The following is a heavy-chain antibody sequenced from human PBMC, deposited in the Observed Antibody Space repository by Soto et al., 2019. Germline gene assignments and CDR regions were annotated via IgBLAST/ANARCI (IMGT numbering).Heavy chain of an antibody. J-gene: IGHJ4*02. CDR3: ARVVCVLSAIWVTMVRGVCPLSSTFDY. CDR1: GGSFSGYY. Sequence: SETLSLTCAVYGGSFSGYYWSWIRQPPGKGLEWIGEINHSGSTNYNPSLKSRVTISVDTSKNQISLKLSSVTAADTAVYYCARVVCVLSAIWVTMVRGVCPLSSTFDYWGQGTLVT. V-gene: IGHV4-34*01. D-gene: IGHD3-10*01. CDR2: INHSGST.